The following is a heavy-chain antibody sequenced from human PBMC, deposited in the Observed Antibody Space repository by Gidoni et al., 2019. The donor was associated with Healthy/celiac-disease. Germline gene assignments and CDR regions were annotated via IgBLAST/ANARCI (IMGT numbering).Heavy chain of an antibody. V-gene: IGHV3-21*01. D-gene: IGHD6-13*01. Sequence: EVQLVESVGGLVKPGGSLRLSCAASGFTFSSYSMNWVRQAPGKGLEGVSSISRSSSYIYYADSVKGRFTISRDNAKNSLYLQMNSLRAEDTAVYYCARDHGSSSWYSPYYYYGMDVWGQGTTVTVSS. CDR3: ARDHGSSSWYSPYYYYGMDV. CDR1: GFTFSSYS. J-gene: IGHJ6*02. CDR2: ISRSSSYI.